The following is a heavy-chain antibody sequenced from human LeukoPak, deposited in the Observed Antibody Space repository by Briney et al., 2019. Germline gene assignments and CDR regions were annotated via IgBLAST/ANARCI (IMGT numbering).Heavy chain of an antibody. D-gene: IGHD2-2*01. CDR1: GFTFSSYS. CDR3: AREMGVPAASPFDY. CDR2: ISSSSSYI. J-gene: IGHJ4*02. Sequence: GGSLRLFCAASGFTFSSYSMNWVRQAPGKGLEWVSSISSSSSYIYYADSVKGRFTISRDNAKNSLYLQMNSLRAEDTAVYYCAREMGVPAASPFDYWGQGTLVTVSS. V-gene: IGHV3-21*01.